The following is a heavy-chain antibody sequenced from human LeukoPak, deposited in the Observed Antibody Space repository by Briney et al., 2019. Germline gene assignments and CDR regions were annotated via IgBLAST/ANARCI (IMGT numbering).Heavy chain of an antibody. D-gene: IGHD3-10*01. J-gene: IGHJ4*02. CDR2: IYYSGST. CDR1: GGSISSSSYY. Sequence: SETLSLTCTVSGGSISSSSYYWGWIRQPPGKGLEWIGSIYYSGSTYYNPSLKSRVTISVDTSKNQFSLKLSSVTAADAAVYYCARDQPLRNSQYGSGSYQPFDYWGQGTLVTVSS. V-gene: IGHV4-39*07. CDR3: ARDQPLRNSQYGSGSYQPFDY.